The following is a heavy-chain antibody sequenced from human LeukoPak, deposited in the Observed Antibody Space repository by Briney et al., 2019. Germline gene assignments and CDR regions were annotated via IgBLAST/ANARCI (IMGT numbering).Heavy chain of an antibody. V-gene: IGHV3-30*18. CDR1: GFTFSTYA. Sequence: GRSLRLSCAASGFTFSTYAMHWVRQAPGRGLEWEAVVSGDGDGKYYVDSVKGRFTISRDNSRNTLYLQMNSLRPDDTAVYYCAKDGPFSIAAAATYSQIDYWGQGTLVTVSS. CDR2: VSGDGDGK. D-gene: IGHD6-13*01. J-gene: IGHJ4*02. CDR3: AKDGPFSIAAAATYSQIDY.